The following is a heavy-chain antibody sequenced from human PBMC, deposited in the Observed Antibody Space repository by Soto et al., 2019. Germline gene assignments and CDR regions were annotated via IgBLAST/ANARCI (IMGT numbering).Heavy chain of an antibody. V-gene: IGHV3-74*01. CDR2: INTDGSAT. CDR1: GFTFSSNW. CDR3: ARDGEGY. D-gene: IGHD2-21*01. J-gene: IGHJ4*02. Sequence: PGGSLRLSCAASGFTFSSNWMHWVRQVPGEGLVWVSRINTDGSATNYADSVKGRFTTSRDNAKNMLYLQMNSLRLEDTAVYYCARDGEGYWGQGALVTVSS.